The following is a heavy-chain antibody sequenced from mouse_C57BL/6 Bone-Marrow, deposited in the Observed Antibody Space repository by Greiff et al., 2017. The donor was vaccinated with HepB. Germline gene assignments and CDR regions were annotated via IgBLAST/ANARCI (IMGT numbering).Heavy chain of an antibody. CDR3: ARLGGLYDGYYSFAY. Sequence: VQLQQSGPELVKPGASVKISCKASGYTFTDYYMNWVKQSHGKSLEWIGDINPNNGGTSYNQKFKGKATLTVDKSSSTAYMELRSLPSEDSAVYYCARLGGLYDGYYSFAYWGQGTLVTVSA. D-gene: IGHD2-3*01. CDR2: INPNNGGT. J-gene: IGHJ3*01. V-gene: IGHV1-26*01. CDR1: GYTFTDYY.